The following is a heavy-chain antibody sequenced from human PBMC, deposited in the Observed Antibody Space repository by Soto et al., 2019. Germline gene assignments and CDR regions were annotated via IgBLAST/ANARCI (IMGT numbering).Heavy chain of an antibody. CDR2: IYPGDSDT. D-gene: IGHD3-3*01. V-gene: IGHV5-51*01. CDR1: GYSFTSYW. J-gene: IGHJ3*02. Sequence: GESLKISCKGSGYSFTSYWIGWVRQMPGKGLEWMGIIYPGDSDTRYSPSFQGQVTISADKSISTAYLQWSSLKASDTAMYYCARTGGRDFWSGYSLKPNDAFDIWGQGTMVTVSS. CDR3: ARTGGRDFWSGYSLKPNDAFDI.